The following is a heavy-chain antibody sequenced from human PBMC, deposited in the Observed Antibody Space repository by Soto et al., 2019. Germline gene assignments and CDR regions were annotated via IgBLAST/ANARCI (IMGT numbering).Heavy chain of an antibody. D-gene: IGHD2-15*01. J-gene: IGHJ6*02. CDR1: GGTFSSYA. V-gene: IGHV1-69*12. Sequence: QVQLVQSGAEVKKPGSSVKVSCKASGGTFSSYAISWVRQAPGQGLEWMGGFIPIFGTANYAQKFQGRVTSTADEPTSTAYMGLSSLRSEDTAVYYCARDKPVVVVAAQTPPGGMAGSGQGTTVTVSS. CDR2: FIPIFGTA. CDR3: ARDKPVVVVAAQTPPGGMAG.